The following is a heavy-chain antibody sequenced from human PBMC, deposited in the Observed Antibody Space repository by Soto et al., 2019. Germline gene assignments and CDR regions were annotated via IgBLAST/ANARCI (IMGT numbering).Heavy chain of an antibody. D-gene: IGHD1-26*01. Sequence: PSETLSLTCTVSGGSISSYYWSWIRQPPGKGLEWIGYIYYSGSTNYNPSLKSRVTISVDKSKNQFSLKLSSVTAADTAVYYCARMDTEGATGSFDYWGQGTLVTVSS. J-gene: IGHJ4*02. V-gene: IGHV4-59*12. CDR3: ARMDTEGATGSFDY. CDR2: IYYSGST. CDR1: GGSISSYY.